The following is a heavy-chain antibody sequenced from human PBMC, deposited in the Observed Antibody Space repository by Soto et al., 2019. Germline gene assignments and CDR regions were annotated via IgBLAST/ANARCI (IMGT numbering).Heavy chain of an antibody. J-gene: IGHJ4*02. CDR2: ILSKADGGAT. CDR3: VTESSVARHGGY. Sequence: PGGSLRLSCAASGFTFSNAWLLWVRQAPGKGLEWVGRILSKADGGATYYAAPVKGRFTVSRDDSKNTLYLQMNSLKGDDTAVYYCVTESSVARHGGYWGQGTLVTVSS. D-gene: IGHD2-15*01. CDR1: GFTFSNAW. V-gene: IGHV3-15*01.